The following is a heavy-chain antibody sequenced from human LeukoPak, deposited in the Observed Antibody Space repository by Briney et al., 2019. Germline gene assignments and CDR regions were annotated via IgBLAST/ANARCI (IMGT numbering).Heavy chain of an antibody. Sequence: PSETLSLTCTVSGGSSSSYYWSWIRQPPGKGLEWIGYIYYSGSTNYNPSLKSRVTISVDTSKNQFSLKLSSVTAADTAVYYCARGRQLELSGWFDPWGQGTLVTVSS. CDR2: IYYSGST. CDR3: ARGRQLELSGWFDP. CDR1: GGSSSSYY. V-gene: IGHV4-59*01. J-gene: IGHJ5*02. D-gene: IGHD1-7*01.